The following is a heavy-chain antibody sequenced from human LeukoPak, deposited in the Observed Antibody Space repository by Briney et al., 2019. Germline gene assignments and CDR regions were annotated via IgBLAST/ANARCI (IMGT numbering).Heavy chain of an antibody. CDR1: GGSFSGYY. V-gene: IGHV4-34*01. Sequence: SETLSLTCAVYGGSFSGYYWSWIRQPPGKGLEWIGEINHSGSTNYNPSLKSRVTISVDTSKNRFSLKLSSVTAADTAVYYCARGPSQQLVLDRNFDYWGQGTLVTVSS. CDR3: ARGPSQQLVLDRNFDY. CDR2: INHSGST. J-gene: IGHJ4*02. D-gene: IGHD6-13*01.